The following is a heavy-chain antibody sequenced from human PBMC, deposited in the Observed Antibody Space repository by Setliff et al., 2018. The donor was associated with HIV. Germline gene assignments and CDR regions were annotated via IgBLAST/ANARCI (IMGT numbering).Heavy chain of an antibody. Sequence: SETLSLTCTVSGGSISSYYWSWIRQPPGKGLEWIGYIYYSGSTNYNPTLKSRVTISVDTSKNQFSLKLNSVTAADTAVYYCARSPPTTFWSGYTYYYYMDVWGKGTTVTVSS. CDR2: IYYSGST. V-gene: IGHV4-59*01. CDR3: ARSPPTTFWSGYTYYYYMDV. D-gene: IGHD3-3*01. J-gene: IGHJ6*03. CDR1: GGSISSYY.